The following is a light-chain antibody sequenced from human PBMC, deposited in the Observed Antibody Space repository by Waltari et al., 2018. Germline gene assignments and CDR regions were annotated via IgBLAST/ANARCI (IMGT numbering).Light chain of an antibody. CDR3: LQDYNYPWT. CDR2: GAS. V-gene: IGKV1-6*01. J-gene: IGKJ1*01. Sequence: AIQMTQSPSSLSASVGDRVTITCRASQGIRNDLGWYQQKPGQAPGLLIYGASNLQSGVPSRFSGSGSGTAFTLTISSLQPEDFATYYCLQDYNYPWTFGQGTKVEIK. CDR1: QGIRND.